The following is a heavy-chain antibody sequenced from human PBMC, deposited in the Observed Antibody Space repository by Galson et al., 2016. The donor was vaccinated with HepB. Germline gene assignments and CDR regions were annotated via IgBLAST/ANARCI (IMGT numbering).Heavy chain of an antibody. CDR3: AAGTWRTDHDY. J-gene: IGHJ4*02. V-gene: IGHV3-15*01. CDR1: GFTFSDAW. CDR2: IKRESEIEGGAT. D-gene: IGHD3-3*01. Sequence: SLRLSCADSGFTFSDAWMSWLRQAPGKGLEWVARIKRESEIEGGATDHAAPVRGRLAVSRDDSRNTLYLQMNSLTTEDTAVYYCAAGTWRTDHDYWGQGTLVTVS.